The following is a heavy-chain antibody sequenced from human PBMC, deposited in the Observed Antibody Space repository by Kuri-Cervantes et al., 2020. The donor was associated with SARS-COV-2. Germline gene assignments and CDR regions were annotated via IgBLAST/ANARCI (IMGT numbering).Heavy chain of an antibody. V-gene: IGHV5-51*01. J-gene: IGHJ3*02. CDR2: IFPGDSDT. D-gene: IGHD6-25*01. CDR3: ARSAAPNAFDI. Sequence: GGSLRLSCKGSGYSFISYWIGWVRQMPGKGLEWMGIIFPGDSDTTYSPSFQGQVTISADKSISTAYLQWSSLKASDTAMYYCARSAAPNAFDIWGQGTMITVSS. CDR1: GYSFISYW.